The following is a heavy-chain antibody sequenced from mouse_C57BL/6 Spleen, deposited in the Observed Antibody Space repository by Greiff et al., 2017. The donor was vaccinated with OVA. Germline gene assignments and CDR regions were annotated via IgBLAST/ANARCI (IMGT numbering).Heavy chain of an antibody. CDR2: IDPSDSYT. J-gene: IGHJ2*01. CDR1: GYTFTSYW. CDR3: ARRGFLDY. Sequence: QVQLQQPGAELVMPGASVKLSCKASGYTFTSYWMHWVKQRPGQGLEWIGEIDPSDSYTNYNQKFKGKSTLTVDKSSSTAYMQLSSLTSEDAAVYCCARRGFLDYWGQGTTLTVSS. V-gene: IGHV1-69*01.